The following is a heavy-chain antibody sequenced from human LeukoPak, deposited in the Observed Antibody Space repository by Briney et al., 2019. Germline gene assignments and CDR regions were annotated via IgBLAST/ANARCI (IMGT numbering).Heavy chain of an antibody. D-gene: IGHD5-24*01. Sequence: GGSLRLSCAASGFTFSSYAMHWVRQAPGKGLEWVAVISYDGSNKKYADSVKGRFTISRVNSQKTLYLQMNSLRAEDAAVYYCARGAARMVEMGTMISFEYWGQGTLVTVSS. J-gene: IGHJ4*02. CDR3: ARGAARMVEMGTMISFEY. CDR1: GFTFSSYA. CDR2: ISYDGSNK. V-gene: IGHV3-30*04.